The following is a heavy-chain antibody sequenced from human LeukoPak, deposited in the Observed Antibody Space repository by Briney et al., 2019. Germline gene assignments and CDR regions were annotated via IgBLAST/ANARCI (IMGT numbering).Heavy chain of an antibody. CDR3: ARDITIFGVVSPYMDV. Sequence: SVKVSCKASGGTFSSYAISWVRQAPGQGLEWMGGIIPIFGTANYAQKFQGRVTITADESTSTAYMELSSLRSEDTAVYYCARDITIFGVVSPYMDVWGKGTTVTVSS. CDR1: GGTFSSYA. J-gene: IGHJ6*03. D-gene: IGHD3-3*01. CDR2: IIPIFGTA. V-gene: IGHV1-69*13.